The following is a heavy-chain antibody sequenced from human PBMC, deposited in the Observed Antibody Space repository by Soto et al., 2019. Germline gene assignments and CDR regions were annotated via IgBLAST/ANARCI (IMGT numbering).Heavy chain of an antibody. D-gene: IGHD3-3*01. V-gene: IGHV1-69*06. Sequence: QARLVQSGAEVRKPGSSVKVSCKVTGGTSTRYAINWVRQAPGQGLEWMGGIVPMFGTSKYAQKFQGRVTITADTSKNIDYMELRSLRSEDTAVYYCNKGSEYDFWSGYLWGQGTLVSVSS. CDR1: GGTSTRYA. CDR2: IVPMFGTS. J-gene: IGHJ4*02. CDR3: NKGSEYDFWSGYL.